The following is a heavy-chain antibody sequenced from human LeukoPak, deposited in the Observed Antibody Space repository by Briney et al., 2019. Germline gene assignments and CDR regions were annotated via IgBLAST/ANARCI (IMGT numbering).Heavy chain of an antibody. CDR3: ARLSRGVDPDY. V-gene: IGHV4-59*08. Sequence: SETLSLTCTVSGGSISSYYWSWIRQPPGKGLEWIGYIYHSGSTNYNPSLKSRVTISVDTSKNQFSLKLSSVTAADTAVYYCARLSRGVDPDYWGQGTLVTVSS. CDR1: GGSISSYY. J-gene: IGHJ4*02. D-gene: IGHD5-12*01. CDR2: IYHSGST.